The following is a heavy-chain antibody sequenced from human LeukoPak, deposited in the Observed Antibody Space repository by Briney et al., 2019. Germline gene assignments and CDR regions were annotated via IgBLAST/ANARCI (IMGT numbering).Heavy chain of an antibody. CDR3: ARDSKPRGVVSYYSYYYGMDV. J-gene: IGHJ6*02. CDR1: GFTFSSYS. D-gene: IGHD3-10*01. Sequence: GGSLRLSCAASGFTFSSYSMNWVRQAPGKGLEWVSYISSSSSTIYYADSVKGRFTISRDNAKNSLYPQMNSLRAEDTAVYYCARDSKPRGVVSYYSYYYGMDVWGQGTTVTVSS. CDR2: ISSSSSTI. V-gene: IGHV3-48*01.